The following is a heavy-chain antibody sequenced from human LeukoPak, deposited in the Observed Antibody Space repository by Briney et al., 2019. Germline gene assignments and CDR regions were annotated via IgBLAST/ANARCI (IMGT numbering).Heavy chain of an antibody. V-gene: IGHV3-23*01. Sequence: GGSLRLSCAASGFTFSSYAMNWVRQAPGKGLEWVSAISGSGGATYCADSVKGRFTMSRDNSKNTLYLQMNSLRAKDTAVYYCAKGAYYRGSGRYFDYWGQGTLVTVSS. J-gene: IGHJ4*02. CDR3: AKGAYYRGSGRYFDY. CDR1: GFTFSSYA. CDR2: ISGSGGAT. D-gene: IGHD3-10*01.